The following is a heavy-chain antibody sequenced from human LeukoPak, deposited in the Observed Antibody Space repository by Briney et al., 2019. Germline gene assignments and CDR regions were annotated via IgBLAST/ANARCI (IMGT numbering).Heavy chain of an antibody. Sequence: SETLSLTCAVSGGSISSGGYCWSWIRQPPGKGLEWIGYIYHSGSTYYNPSLKSRVTISVDRSKNQFSLKLSSVTAADTAVYYCATGAFDIWGQGTMVTVSS. V-gene: IGHV4-30-2*01. J-gene: IGHJ3*02. CDR2: IYHSGST. CDR1: GGSISSGGYC. CDR3: ATGAFDI.